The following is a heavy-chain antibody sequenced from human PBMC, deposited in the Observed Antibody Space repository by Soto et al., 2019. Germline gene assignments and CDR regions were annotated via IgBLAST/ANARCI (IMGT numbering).Heavy chain of an antibody. J-gene: IGHJ4*02. CDR3: GGQDYGAKGYYFEN. CDR2: INHSGST. D-gene: IGHD4-17*01. CDR1: GGSFSGYY. V-gene: IGHV4-34*01. Sequence: PSETLSLTCAVYGGSFSGYYWGWIRQPPGKGLEWIGEINHSGSTNYNPSLKSRVTISVDTSKNQFSLKMNSVTAADTAVYFCGGQDYGAKGYYFENWGQGALVTVSS.